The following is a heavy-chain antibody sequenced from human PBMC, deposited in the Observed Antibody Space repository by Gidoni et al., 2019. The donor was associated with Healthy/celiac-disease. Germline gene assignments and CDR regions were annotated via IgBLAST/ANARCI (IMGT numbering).Heavy chain of an antibody. CDR3: ARGRDNGEMDSSSPYYFDY. V-gene: IGHV4-34*01. CDR2: INHSGST. Sequence: QVQLQQWGAGLLKPSETLSLTCAVYGGSFSGYYWSWIRQPPGKGLEWIGEINHSGSTNYNPSLKSRVTISVDTSKNQFSLKLSSVTAADTAVYYCARGRDNGEMDSSSPYYFDYWGQGTLVTVSS. J-gene: IGHJ4*02. D-gene: IGHD6-6*01. CDR1: GGSFSGYY.